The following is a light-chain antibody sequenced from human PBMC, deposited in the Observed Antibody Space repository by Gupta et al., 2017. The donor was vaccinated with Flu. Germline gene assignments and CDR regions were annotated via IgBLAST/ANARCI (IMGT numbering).Light chain of an antibody. Sequence: QSVLTQPPSVSETPGQRVTIACSGTNSNIGRRTVSWYQHLPGTAPKLLIYSNVQRASGVPDRFSGSKSGTSASLAVSGLQSEDEADYYCAAWDDSLNGLVFGRRTKVTVL. CDR3: AAWDDSLNGLV. CDR1: NSNIGRRT. V-gene: IGLV1-44*01. CDR2: SNV. J-gene: IGLJ1*01.